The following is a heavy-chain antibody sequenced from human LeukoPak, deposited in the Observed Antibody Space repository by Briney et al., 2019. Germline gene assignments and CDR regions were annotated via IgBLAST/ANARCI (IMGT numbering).Heavy chain of an antibody. J-gene: IGHJ4*02. CDR1: GFTFSTYA. V-gene: IGHV3-21*01. CDR3: ARAPQKRFDY. Sequence: PGGSLRLSCAASGFTFSTYAMSWVRQAPGKGLEWVSSISSSSSYIYYADSVKGRFTISRDNAKNSLYLQMNSLRAEDTAVYYCARAPQKRFDYWGQGTLVTVSS. CDR2: ISSSSSYI.